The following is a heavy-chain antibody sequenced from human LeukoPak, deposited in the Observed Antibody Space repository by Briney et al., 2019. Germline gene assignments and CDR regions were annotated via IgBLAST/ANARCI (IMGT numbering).Heavy chain of an antibody. CDR2: INPNDGGK. CDR1: GYTFTGYY. D-gene: IGHD3/OR15-3a*01. J-gene: IGHJ4*02. CDR3: ARALGLVQGAPGY. Sequence: ASVKVSCKASGYTFTGYYMHWVRQAPGQGLEWMGWINPNDGGKNYAQKFQGRVTMTRDPSISTGYIELSRLRSDDTAVCYCARALGLVQGAPGYWGQGTLVTVSS. V-gene: IGHV1-2*02.